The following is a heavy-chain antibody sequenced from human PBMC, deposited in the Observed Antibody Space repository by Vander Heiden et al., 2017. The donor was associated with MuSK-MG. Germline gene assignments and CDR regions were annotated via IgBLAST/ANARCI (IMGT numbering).Heavy chain of an antibody. CDR3: ARDQRLGRVDPYGTPYFQH. CDR2: ISSSSSYI. CDR1: GFTFSSYS. Sequence: EVQLVESGGGVVKPGGSLRLSCAASGFTFSSYSMNWVRQAPGKGLEWFSSISSSSSYIYYADSVKCRFTISRDNAKNSLYLQMNSLRAEDTAVYYWARDQRLGRVDPYGTPYFQHWGQGTLVTVSS. J-gene: IGHJ1*01. V-gene: IGHV3-21*01. D-gene: IGHD3-10*01.